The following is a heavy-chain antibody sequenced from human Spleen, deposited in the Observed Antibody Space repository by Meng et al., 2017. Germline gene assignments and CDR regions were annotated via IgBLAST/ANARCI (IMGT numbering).Heavy chain of an antibody. V-gene: IGHV4-4*02. D-gene: IGHD2-21*01. CDR2: IYHSGST. CDR1: GGSISSIDW. CDR3: TKNDFYCLGY. Sequence: QGQLQESGPGLVKPSGTLSLTCVVSGGSISSIDWWSWVRQPPGKGLEWIGEIYHSGSTNYNPSLKSRITISVDKPKNQFSLTLSSVTAADTAVYYCTKNDFYCLGYWGQGTLVTVSS. J-gene: IGHJ4*02.